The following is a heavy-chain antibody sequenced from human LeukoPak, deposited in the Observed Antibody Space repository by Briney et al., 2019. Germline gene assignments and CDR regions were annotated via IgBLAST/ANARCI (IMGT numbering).Heavy chain of an antibody. CDR1: GYSFTRHW. J-gene: IGHJ6*02. CDR2: IYPGDSDT. V-gene: IGHV5-51*01. CDR3: ARLPQEGYFSGVDV. Sequence: GESLKISCTGSGYSFTRHWIGWVRQMPGKGLEWMGIIYPGDSDTRYNPSFQGQVTISADKSINTAYLQWSSLEASDTAMYYCARLPQEGYFSGVDVWGQGTTVIVSS.